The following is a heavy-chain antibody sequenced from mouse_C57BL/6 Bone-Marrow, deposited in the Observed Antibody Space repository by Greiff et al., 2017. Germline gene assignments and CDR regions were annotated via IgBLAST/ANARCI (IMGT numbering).Heavy chain of an antibody. D-gene: IGHD3-1*01. J-gene: IGHJ3*01. V-gene: IGHV5-9-1*02. Sequence: EVQLQEPGAGLVKPGGSLKLSCAASGFTFSSYAMSWVRQTPEKRLEWVAYISSGGDYIYYADTVKGRFTISRDNARNTLYLQMSSLKSEDAAMYCSTRGVDFGAIAYWGQGTLVTVSA. CDR2: ISSGGDYI. CDR3: TRGVDFGAIAY. CDR1: GFTFSSYA.